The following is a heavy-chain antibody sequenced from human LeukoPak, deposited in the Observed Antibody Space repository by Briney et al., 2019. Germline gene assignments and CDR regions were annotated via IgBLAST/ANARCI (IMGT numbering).Heavy chain of an antibody. J-gene: IGHJ4*02. V-gene: IGHV3-11*04. CDR2: ISSSGSTI. CDR1: GFTFSDYY. CDR3: ARHVDTAMMWEGYYFDY. D-gene: IGHD5-18*01. Sequence: GGSLRLSCAASGFTFSDYYMSWIRQAPGKGLEWVSYISSSGSTIYYADSVKGRFTIPRDNAKNSLYLQMNSLRAEDTAVYYCARHVDTAMMWEGYYFDYWGQGTLVTVSS.